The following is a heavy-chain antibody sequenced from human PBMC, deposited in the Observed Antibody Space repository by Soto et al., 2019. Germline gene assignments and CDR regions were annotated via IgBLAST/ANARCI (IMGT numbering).Heavy chain of an antibody. V-gene: IGHV2-5*02. Sequence: GSGPTLVNPTQTLTLTCMFSGFSLTTSGAAVAWIRQSPGKALEWLALIYWDDDKRYNPSLKSRLTITKDTSKNQVVLTMTNMDPTDTATYYCARTLGSSTLDYWGQGTLVTV. CDR1: GFSLTTSGAA. J-gene: IGHJ4*02. CDR3: ARTLGSSTLDY. CDR2: IYWDDDK. D-gene: IGHD6-13*01.